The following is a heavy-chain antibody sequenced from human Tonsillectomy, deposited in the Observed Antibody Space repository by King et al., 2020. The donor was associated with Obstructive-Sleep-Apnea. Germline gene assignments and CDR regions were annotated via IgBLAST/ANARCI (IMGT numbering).Heavy chain of an antibody. CDR2: ISYDGSNK. J-gene: IGHJ6*02. CDR3: AKELIAAAATGGMDV. CDR1: GFTFSSYG. D-gene: IGHD6-13*01. V-gene: IGHV3-30*18. Sequence: VQLQESGGGVVQPGRSLRLSCTASGFTFSSYGMHWVRQAPGKGLEWGAGISYDGSNKYYIDSVKGRFTISRDNSKNTLYLQMNSLRPEDTAVYYCAKELIAAAATGGMDVWGQGTTVTVSS.